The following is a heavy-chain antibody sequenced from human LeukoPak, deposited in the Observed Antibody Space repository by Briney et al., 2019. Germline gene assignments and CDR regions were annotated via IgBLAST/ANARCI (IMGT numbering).Heavy chain of an antibody. CDR1: GGSISSYY. CDR2: IYYSGST. V-gene: IGHV4-59*08. CDR3: ESVEMATMRHY. Sequence: KASETLSLTCTVSGGSISSYYWSWIRQPPGKGLEWIGYIYYSGSTNYNPSLKSRVTISVDTSKNQFSLKLSSVTAADTAVYYCESVEMATMRHYWGQGTLVTVSS. D-gene: IGHD5-24*01. J-gene: IGHJ4*02.